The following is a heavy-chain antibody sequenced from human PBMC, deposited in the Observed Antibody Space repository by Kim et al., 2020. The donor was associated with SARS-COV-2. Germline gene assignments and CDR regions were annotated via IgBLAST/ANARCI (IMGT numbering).Heavy chain of an antibody. CDR3: ARERGEEYYYDSSGLGDAFDI. D-gene: IGHD3-22*01. V-gene: IGHV1-69*13. J-gene: IGHJ3*02. CDR1: GGTFSSYA. CDR2: IIPIFGTA. Sequence: SVKVSCKASGGTFSSYAISWVRQAPGQGLEWMGGIIPIFGTANYAQKFQGRVTITADESTSTAYMELSSLRSEDTAVYYCARERGEEYYYDSSGLGDAFDIWGQGTMVTVSS.